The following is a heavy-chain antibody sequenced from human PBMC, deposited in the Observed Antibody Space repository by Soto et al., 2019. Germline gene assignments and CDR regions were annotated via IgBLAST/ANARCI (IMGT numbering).Heavy chain of an antibody. Sequence: SETLSLTSTVSGGSISSGGYYWGWIRQHPGKGLEWIGYIYYSGSTYYNPSLKSRVTISVDTSKNQFSLKLSSVTAADTAVYYCARAPPGDPTIFGVRTNPEPPRAFDYWGQGTLVTVSS. CDR2: IYYSGST. V-gene: IGHV4-31*03. D-gene: IGHD3-3*01. J-gene: IGHJ4*02. CDR1: GGSISSGGYY. CDR3: ARAPPGDPTIFGVRTNPEPPRAFDY.